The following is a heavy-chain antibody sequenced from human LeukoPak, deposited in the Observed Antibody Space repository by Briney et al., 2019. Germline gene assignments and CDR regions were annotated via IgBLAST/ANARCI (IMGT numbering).Heavy chain of an antibody. J-gene: IGHJ5*02. CDR3: ARVGYNDLASGWFDP. V-gene: IGHV1-18*01. CDR1: GYTFTSYG. Sequence: ASVKVSCKASGYTFTSYGISWVRQAPGQGLEWMGWISAYNGNTNYAQKLQGRVTMTTDTSTSTAYMELRSLRSDDTAVYYCARVGYNDLASGWFDPWGQGTLVTVSS. D-gene: IGHD5-24*01. CDR2: ISAYNGNT.